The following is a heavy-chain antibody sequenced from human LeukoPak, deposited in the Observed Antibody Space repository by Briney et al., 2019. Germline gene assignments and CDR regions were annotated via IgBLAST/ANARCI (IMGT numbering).Heavy chain of an antibody. J-gene: IGHJ6*03. D-gene: IGHD4-23*01. CDR3: ARHGGNSNCYYYMDV. CDR2: IYYSGST. Sequence: SETLSLTCTVSGGSISSYYWSWIRQPPGKGLEWIGYIYYSGSTNYNPSLKSRVTISVDTSKNQFSLKLSSVTAADTAVYYCARHGGNSNCYYYMDVWGKGTTVTVSS. V-gene: IGHV4-59*01. CDR1: GGSISSYY.